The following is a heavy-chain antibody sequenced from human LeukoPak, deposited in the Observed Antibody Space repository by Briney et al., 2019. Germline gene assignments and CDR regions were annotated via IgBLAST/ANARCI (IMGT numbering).Heavy chain of an antibody. D-gene: IGHD1-26*01. CDR3: ARPPIVGATHDAFDI. Sequence: GESLKISCKGSGYSFTSYWIGWVRQMPGKGLEWMGIIYPGDSDTRYSPSFQGQVTISADKSISTAYLQWSSLKASDTAMYYCARPPIVGATHDAFDIWGQGTMVTVSS. J-gene: IGHJ3*02. CDR2: IYPGDSDT. CDR1: GYSFTSYW. V-gene: IGHV5-51*01.